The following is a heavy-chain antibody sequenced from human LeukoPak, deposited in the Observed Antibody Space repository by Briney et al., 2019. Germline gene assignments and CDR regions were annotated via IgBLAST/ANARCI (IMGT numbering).Heavy chain of an antibody. CDR3: ARAAVTTSRYFQH. D-gene: IGHD4-17*01. J-gene: IGHJ1*01. V-gene: IGHV4-59*01. CDR2: IYNSAHT. CDR1: GGSISNYY. Sequence: TSETLSLTCTVSGGSISNYYWSWIRQPPGKGLEWMGCIYNSAHTNYNPSLKSRFTISEDTSKNQLSLKLSAVTAADTAVYYCARAAVTTSRYFQHWGQGTLVTVSS.